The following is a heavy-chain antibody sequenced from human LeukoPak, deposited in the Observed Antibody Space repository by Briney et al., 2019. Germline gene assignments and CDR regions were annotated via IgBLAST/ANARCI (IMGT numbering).Heavy chain of an antibody. CDR2: IYHSGST. V-gene: IGHV4-30-2*01. Sequence: SETLSLTCAVSGGSISSGGYSWSWIRQPPGKGLEWIGYIYHSGSTYYNPSLKSRVTISVDRSKNQFSLKPSSVTAADTAVYYCAKTTSEGAHFDYWGQGTLVTVSS. CDR3: AKTTSEGAHFDY. J-gene: IGHJ4*02. D-gene: IGHD1-7*01. CDR1: GGSISSGGYS.